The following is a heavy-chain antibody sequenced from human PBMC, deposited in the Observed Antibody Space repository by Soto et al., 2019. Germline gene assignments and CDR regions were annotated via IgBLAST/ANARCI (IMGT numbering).Heavy chain of an antibody. CDR1: GYTFTDYY. J-gene: IGHJ6*02. CDR2: INPNRGST. CDR3: AKVSGPSSAYYFALDV. V-gene: IGHV1-2*02. D-gene: IGHD3-9*01. Sequence: ASVKVSCKASGYTFTDYYMYWVRQAPGQGLEWMGWINPNRGSTDYLQKFQGRVTMTRDPSISTIYMELSSLRSDDTAVYYCAKVSGPSSAYYFALDVWGQGTTVTV.